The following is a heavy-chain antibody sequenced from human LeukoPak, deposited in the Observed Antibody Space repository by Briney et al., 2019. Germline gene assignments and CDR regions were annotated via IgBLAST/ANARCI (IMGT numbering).Heavy chain of an antibody. V-gene: IGHV3-23*01. CDR3: AKDHAWIQLHYFDY. CDR1: GFTFNSFA. CDR2: MSGSGGRT. D-gene: IGHD5-18*01. J-gene: IGHJ4*02. Sequence: GGSLRLSCAASGFTFNSFAMSWVRQAPGKGLEWVSGMSGSGGRTYYADSVKGRFTISRDTSKNTLYLQMSSLRAEDAAVYYCAKDHAWIQLHYFDYWGQGTLVTVSS.